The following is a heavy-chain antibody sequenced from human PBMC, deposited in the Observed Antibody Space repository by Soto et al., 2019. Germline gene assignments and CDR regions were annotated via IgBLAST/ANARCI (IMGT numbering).Heavy chain of an antibody. Sequence: GALRLSCAGSGFPFCRFALSLGRQAPGTGLEWVSAISGSGGSTYYPDSVKGRFTISRDNSKKTLYLQMNSLRAEDTAAYYCEKDQASMSYVCWSGSDGMDVRCPGIMVTGFS. J-gene: IGHJ6*02. CDR3: EKDQASMSYVCWSGSDGMDV. V-gene: IGHV3-23*01. CDR1: GFPFCRFA. CDR2: ISGSGGST. D-gene: IGHD3-3*01.